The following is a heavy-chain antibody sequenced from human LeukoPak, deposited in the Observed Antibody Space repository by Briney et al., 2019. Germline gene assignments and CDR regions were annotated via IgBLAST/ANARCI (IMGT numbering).Heavy chain of an antibody. CDR2: IDSDGSDT. CDR3: TRDRRYGGMDV. Sequence: GGSLRLSCAASGFTFSDYWLHWVRQAPGKRLVWVSRIDSDGSDTSYADSVKGRFTISRDNAKNTLYLQINSLRADDTAVYYCTRDRRYGGMDVWGQGTTVTVSS. J-gene: IGHJ6*02. CDR1: GFTFSDYW. V-gene: IGHV3-74*01. D-gene: IGHD1-1*01.